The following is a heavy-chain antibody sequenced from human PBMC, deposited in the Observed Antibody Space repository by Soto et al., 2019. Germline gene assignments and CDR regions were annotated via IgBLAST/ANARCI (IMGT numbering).Heavy chain of an antibody. J-gene: IGHJ4*02. D-gene: IGHD6-19*01. CDR3: AQVMNSGCYMAY. Sequence: EVQLLESGGGLVHPGESLRLSCAASGFTFSDYAMSWVRQAPGKGLEWVSAISGSGGTTYYADSVKGRITISRDNSKITMYLQVTSLRAEDTAIYYCAQVMNSGCYMAYWGQGTLVTVSS. CDR2: ISGSGGTT. V-gene: IGHV3-23*01. CDR1: GFTFSDYA.